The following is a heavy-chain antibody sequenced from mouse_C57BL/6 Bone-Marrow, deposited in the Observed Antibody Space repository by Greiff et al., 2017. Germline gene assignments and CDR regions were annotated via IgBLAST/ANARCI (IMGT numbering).Heavy chain of an antibody. CDR3: ARREEDSSGYWFAY. CDR1: GYSITSGYY. D-gene: IGHD3-2*02. CDR2: ISYDGSN. V-gene: IGHV3-6*01. Sequence: EVMLQESGPGLVKPSQSLSLTCSVTGYSITSGYYWNWIRQFPGNKLEWMGYISYDGSNNYNPSLKNRSSITRDTSKNQFFLKLNSVTTEDTTTCYCARREEDSSGYWFAYWGQGTLVTVSA. J-gene: IGHJ3*01.